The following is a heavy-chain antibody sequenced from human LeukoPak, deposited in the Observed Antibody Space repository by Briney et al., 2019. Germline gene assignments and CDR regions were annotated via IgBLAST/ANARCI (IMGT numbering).Heavy chain of an antibody. CDR2: IYYRGST. CDR1: GGSFSGYY. Sequence: SETLSLTCAVYGGSFSGYYWSWIRQPPGKGLEWIGSIYYRGSTYYNPSLKSRVTISADTSKNQFSLKLSSVTAADTAVYYCARRGQSVYFDYWGQGTLVTVSS. V-gene: IGHV4-34*01. CDR3: ARRGQSVYFDY. J-gene: IGHJ4*02.